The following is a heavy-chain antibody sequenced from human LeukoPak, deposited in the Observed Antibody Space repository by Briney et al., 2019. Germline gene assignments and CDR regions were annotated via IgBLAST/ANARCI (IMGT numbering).Heavy chain of an antibody. CDR3: ARGNVVVPAAIAY. J-gene: IGHJ4*02. CDR1: GYTFTGDY. V-gene: IGHV1-2*02. D-gene: IGHD2-2*02. Sequence: ASVKVSCKASGYTFTGDYMHWVRQAPGQGLEWMGWINPNSGGTNYAQKFQGRVTMTRDTSISTAYMELSRLRSDDTAVYYCARGNVVVPAAIAYWGQGTLVTVSS. CDR2: INPNSGGT.